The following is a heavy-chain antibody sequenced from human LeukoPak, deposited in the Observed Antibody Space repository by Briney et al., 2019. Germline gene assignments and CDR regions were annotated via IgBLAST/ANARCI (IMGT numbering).Heavy chain of an antibody. J-gene: IGHJ4*02. CDR3: AGGVAMGSLGF. Sequence: GGSLRLSCAAYGFTFNNAWLSWVRQAPGKGLEWVGRIKSKVDGGTTDYAAPVKGRFTISTDDSKNTLYLQMNSLRTEDTAVYYCAGGVAMGSLGFWGQGTLVTVSS. CDR2: IKSKVDGGTT. D-gene: IGHD2-15*01. CDR1: GFTFNNAW. V-gene: IGHV3-15*01.